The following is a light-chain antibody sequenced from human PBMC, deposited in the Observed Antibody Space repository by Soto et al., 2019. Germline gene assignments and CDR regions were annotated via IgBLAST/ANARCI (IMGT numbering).Light chain of an antibody. CDR1: QSVSSSY. V-gene: IGKV3-20*01. CDR3: QHYCSSPRT. Sequence: EIVLTQSPGTLSLSPGERATLSCRASQSVSSSYLAWYQQKPGQAPRLLIYGASSRATGIPDRFSGSGSGTDFTLTISRLEPEDFAVYYFQHYCSSPRTFGQGTKVEIK. J-gene: IGKJ1*01. CDR2: GAS.